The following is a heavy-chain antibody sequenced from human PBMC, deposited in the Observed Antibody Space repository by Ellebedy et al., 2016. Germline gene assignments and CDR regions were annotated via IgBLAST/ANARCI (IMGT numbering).Heavy chain of an antibody. CDR3: ARKPVGQFYFDY. CDR2: MSYDGSQE. CDR1: GFTFSDCA. J-gene: IGHJ4*02. V-gene: IGHV3-30-3*01. D-gene: IGHD1-14*01. Sequence: GESLKISCAASGFTFSDCAVHWVRQAPGKGLEWVAIMSYDGSQEYYADSVKGRLTISRDNSKNNLYLQMDCLRVEDTAIYYCARKPVGQFYFDYWGQGTLVTVSS.